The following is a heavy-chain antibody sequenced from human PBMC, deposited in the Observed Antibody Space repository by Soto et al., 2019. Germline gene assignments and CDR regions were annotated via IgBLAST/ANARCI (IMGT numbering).Heavy chain of an antibody. CDR2: MYHGGRT. D-gene: IGHD2-8*01. CDR1: GDSVTNYF. V-gene: IGHV4-59*02. Sequence: SETLSLTCTVSGDSVTNYFWSWMRQPPGKGLEWIGHMYHGGRTNYSPSLKSRVTMSLDSSKNQFSXXXXSVTAADTAVYFCARDPGYCTNGVCPIFDFWGQGVLVTVSS. J-gene: IGHJ4*02. CDR3: ARDPGYCTNGVCPIFDF.